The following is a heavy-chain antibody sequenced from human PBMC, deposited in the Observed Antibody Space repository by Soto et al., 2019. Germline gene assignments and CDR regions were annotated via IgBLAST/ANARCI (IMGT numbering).Heavy chain of an antibody. V-gene: IGHV3-9*01. D-gene: IGHD6-19*01. J-gene: IGHJ6*02. CDR3: AKDIGMSSGWYYYYYGMDV. CDR2: ISWNSGSI. Sequence: EVQLVASGGGLVQPGRSLRLSCAASGFTFDDYAMHWVRQAPGKGLEWVSGISWNSGSIGYADSVKGRFTISRDNAKNSLYLQMNSLRAEDTALYYCAKDIGMSSGWYYYYYGMDVWGQGTTVTVSS. CDR1: GFTFDDYA.